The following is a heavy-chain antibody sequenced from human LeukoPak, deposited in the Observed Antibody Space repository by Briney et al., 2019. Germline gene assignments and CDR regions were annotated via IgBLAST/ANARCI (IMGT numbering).Heavy chain of an antibody. CDR3: ASVGYGDYYFDY. V-gene: IGHV1-69*05. CDR1: GGTFSSYA. Sequence: SVKVSCKASGGTFSSYAISWVRQAPGQGLEWMGEIIPIFGTANYAQKFQGRVTITTDESTSTAYMELSSLRSEDTAVYYCASVGYGDYYFDYWGQGTLVTVSS. CDR2: IIPIFGTA. J-gene: IGHJ4*02. D-gene: IGHD4-17*01.